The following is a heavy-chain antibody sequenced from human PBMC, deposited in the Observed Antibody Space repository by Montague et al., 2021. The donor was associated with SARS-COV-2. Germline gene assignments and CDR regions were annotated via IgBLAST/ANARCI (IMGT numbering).Heavy chain of an antibody. CDR1: GFTFSSYA. CDR3: ARPSSGSYYHAFDI. D-gene: IGHD1-26*01. CDR2: ISYDGSNK. V-gene: IGHV3-30-3*01. J-gene: IGHJ3*02. Sequence: LSCAASGFTFSSYAMHWVRQAPGKGLEWVAVISYDGSNKYYADSVKGRFTISRDNSKNTLYLQMNSLRAEDTAVYYCARPSSGSYYHAFDIWGQGTMVTVSS.